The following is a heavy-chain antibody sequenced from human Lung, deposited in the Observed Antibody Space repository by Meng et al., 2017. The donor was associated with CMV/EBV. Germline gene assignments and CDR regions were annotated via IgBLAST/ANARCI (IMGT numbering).Heavy chain of an antibody. CDR3: ARSIFGAPRGV. CDR1: GFTVSSNY. CDR2: IYSGGST. V-gene: IGHV3-53*01. J-gene: IGHJ6*02. D-gene: IGHD3-3*01. Sequence: GEXXKISCAASGFTVSSNYMSWVRQAPGTGLEWVSVIYSGGSTYYADSVKGRFTISRDNSKNTLYLQMNSLRAEDTAVYYCARSIFGAPRGVWGQGTTVTVSS.